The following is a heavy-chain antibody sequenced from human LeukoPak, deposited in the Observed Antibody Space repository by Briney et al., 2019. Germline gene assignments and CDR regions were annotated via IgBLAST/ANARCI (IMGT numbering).Heavy chain of an antibody. CDR2: IYTSGGT. CDR1: GGSISSYY. D-gene: IGHD3-10*01. CDR3: ARTPPIGSGSYLVY. J-gene: IGHJ4*02. V-gene: IGHV4-4*07. Sequence: PSETLSLTCTVSGGSISSYYWSWIRQPAGKGLEWIGRIYTSGGTNYNPSLKSRVTMSVDTSKNQFSLKLSSVTAADTAVYYCARTPPIGSGSYLVYWGQGTLVTVSS.